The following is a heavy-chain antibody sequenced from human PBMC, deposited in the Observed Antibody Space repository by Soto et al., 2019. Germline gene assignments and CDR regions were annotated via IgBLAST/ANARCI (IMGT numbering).Heavy chain of an antibody. V-gene: IGHV3-73*01. CDR3: TRRPPVAYYGMDV. CDR2: IRSKANSDTT. Sequence: GGSLRLSCAASGFTFSCSAMHWVRQASGKGLGWVGRIRSKANSDTTAYAASVKGRLTISRDESKNTAYLQMNSLKTEDTAVYYCTRRPPVAYYGMDVWGQGTTVTVSS. CDR1: GFTFSCSA. J-gene: IGHJ6*02.